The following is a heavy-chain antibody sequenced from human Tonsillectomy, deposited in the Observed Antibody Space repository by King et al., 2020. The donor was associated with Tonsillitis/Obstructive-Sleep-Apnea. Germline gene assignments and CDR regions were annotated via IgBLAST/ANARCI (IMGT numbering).Heavy chain of an antibody. CDR1: GGSISTYY. CDR2: IDYSGST. V-gene: IGHV4-59*01. D-gene: IGHD7-27*01. J-gene: IGHJ4*02. Sequence: VQLQESGPGLVKPSETLSLTCTVSGGSISTYYWSWIRQPPGKGLEWIGYIDYSGSTNCNPSLKSRVTISVDTSKNQFSLKLSSVTAADTAVYYCARVPVLGTGDSYFDYWGQGTLVTVSS. CDR3: ARVPVLGTGDSYFDY.